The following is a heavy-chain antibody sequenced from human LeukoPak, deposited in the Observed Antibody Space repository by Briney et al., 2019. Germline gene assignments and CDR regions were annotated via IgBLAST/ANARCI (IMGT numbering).Heavy chain of an antibody. Sequence: GASVKVSCKASGYTFTTFEISWVRQAPGQRLEGMGWVNPNSGDTGYAQQIQGRVNLTRNTAIATAYMELSSLKSEDTAVYYCARVDTGLTYWGQGTLIIVSS. J-gene: IGHJ4*02. CDR1: GYTFTTFE. CDR2: VNPNSGDT. V-gene: IGHV1-8*02. D-gene: IGHD2-8*02. CDR3: ARVDTGLTY.